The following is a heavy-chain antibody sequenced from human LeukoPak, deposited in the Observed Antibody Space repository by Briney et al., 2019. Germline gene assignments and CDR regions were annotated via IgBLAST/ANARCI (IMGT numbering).Heavy chain of an antibody. V-gene: IGHV3-23*01. CDR1: GFTFSSYA. D-gene: IGHD3-10*01. CDR2: ISRSGDAI. J-gene: IGHJ4*02. Sequence: GGSLRLSCAASGFTFSSYAMSWVRQAPGKGLEWVSGISRSGDAIYYADSVKGRFTISRDNSKNTLFLQMSSLRAEDTAIYYCVKPLMLRGDQPDFWGQGTLVTVSS. CDR3: VKPLMLRGDQPDF.